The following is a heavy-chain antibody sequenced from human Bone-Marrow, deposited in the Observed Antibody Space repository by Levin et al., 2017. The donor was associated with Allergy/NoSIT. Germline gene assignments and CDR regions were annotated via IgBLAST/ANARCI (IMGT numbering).Heavy chain of an antibody. CDR2: IHYTGNT. J-gene: IGHJ3*02. V-gene: IGHV4-38-2*01. D-gene: IGHD6-19*01. CDR1: DYSINSGYY. Sequence: SETLSLTCAVSDYSINSGYYWTWIRQPPGKALEWIGSIHYTGNTDYNPSLESRLTISLDTSKNQFSLRLTSVTAADAAVYYCARGEGQWLVRETAFDIWGQGTIVPVSS. CDR3: ARGEGQWLVRETAFDI.